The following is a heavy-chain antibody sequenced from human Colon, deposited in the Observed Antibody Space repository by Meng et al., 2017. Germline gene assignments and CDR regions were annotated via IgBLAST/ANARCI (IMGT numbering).Heavy chain of an antibody. J-gene: IGHJ5*02. Sequence: QGHRQESGPGLVKASQTPFLTCTVSGGSISSGCFYWSWIRQHPGKGLEWIGYIYYSGSTYYNPSLRSRVAISIDTSKNQFSLKLTSVTAADTAVYFCARTNYGDYNWFDPWGQGTLVTVSS. CDR3: ARTNYGDYNWFDP. CDR1: GGSISSGCFY. V-gene: IGHV4-31*03. D-gene: IGHD4-17*01. CDR2: IYYSGST.